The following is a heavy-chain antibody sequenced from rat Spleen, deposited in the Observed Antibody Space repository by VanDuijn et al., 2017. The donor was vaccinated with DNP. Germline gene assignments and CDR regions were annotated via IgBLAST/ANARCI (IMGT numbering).Heavy chain of an antibody. Sequence: QVQLKESGPGLVKPSETLSLTCTVSGFSLTSYHVSWVRQPPGKGLEWMGVIWGDGSTAYNSALKSRLSISRDTSKSQVFLKMSSLKTEDTATYYCARSHYSNYNYYVMDAWGQGASVPVSS. D-gene: IGHD1-2*01. CDR2: IWGDGST. V-gene: IGHV2-32*01. CDR1: GFSLTSYH. CDR3: ARSHYSNYNYYVMDA. J-gene: IGHJ4*01.